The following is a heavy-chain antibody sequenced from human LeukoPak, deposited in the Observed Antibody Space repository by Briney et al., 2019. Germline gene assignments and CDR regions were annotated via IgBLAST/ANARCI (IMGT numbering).Heavy chain of an antibody. CDR1: GFIFKKYW. CDR3: AKGSSGYFADL. Sequence: GGSLRVSCAASGFIFKKYWMSWVRQAPGKGLEWASAISNDGGGTNYADFVRGRFTISRDNSKNTLLLQMNSLIAEDTALYYCAKGSSGYFADLWGQGTLVTVSS. V-gene: IGHV3-23*01. J-gene: IGHJ5*02. CDR2: ISNDGGGT. D-gene: IGHD3-22*01.